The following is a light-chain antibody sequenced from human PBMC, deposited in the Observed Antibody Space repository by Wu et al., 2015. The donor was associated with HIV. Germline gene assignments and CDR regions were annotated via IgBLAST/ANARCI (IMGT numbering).Light chain of an antibody. CDR1: QSVSSNY. Sequence: EIVLTQSPDTLSLSPGERATLSCRASQSVSSNYLAWYQQKPDQAPRLLIYGASTRATDIPDRFSGSGSETDFTLTISRLEPEDFAVYYCQQCGSSPKTFGQGTKVEIK. CDR2: GAS. CDR3: QQCGSSPKT. V-gene: IGKV3-20*01. J-gene: IGKJ1*01.